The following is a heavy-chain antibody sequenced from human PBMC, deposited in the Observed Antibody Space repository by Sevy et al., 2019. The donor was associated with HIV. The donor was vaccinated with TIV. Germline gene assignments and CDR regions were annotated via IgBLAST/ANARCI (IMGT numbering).Heavy chain of an antibody. J-gene: IGHJ6*03. V-gene: IGHV3-23*01. D-gene: IGHD1-1*01. CDR2: ISGSGGST. CDR3: AKPTGTTYYYYMDV. CDR1: GFTFSSYA. Sequence: GGSLRLSCAASGFTFSSYAMSWVRQAPGKGLEWVSAISGSGGSTYYADSVKGRFTISRDNSKNTLYLQMNSLRAEDTAVYYFAKPTGTTYYYYMDVWGKGTTVTVSS.